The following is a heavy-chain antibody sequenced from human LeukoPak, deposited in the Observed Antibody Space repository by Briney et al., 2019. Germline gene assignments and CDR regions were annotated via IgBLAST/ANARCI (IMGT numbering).Heavy chain of an antibody. Sequence: PGGSLRLSCAASGFTFSSYSMNWVRQAPGKGLEGVSYISSSSSTIYYADSVKGRFTISRDNAKNSLYLQMNSLRAEDTAVYYCARDAPNDFWSGYPQYYFDYWGQGTLVTVSS. CDR1: GFTFSSYS. CDR3: ARDAPNDFWSGYPQYYFDY. D-gene: IGHD3-3*01. J-gene: IGHJ4*02. V-gene: IGHV3-48*01. CDR2: ISSSSSTI.